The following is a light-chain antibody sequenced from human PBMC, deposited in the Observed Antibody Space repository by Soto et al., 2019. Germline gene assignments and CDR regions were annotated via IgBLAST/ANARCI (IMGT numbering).Light chain of an antibody. J-gene: IGKJ5*01. V-gene: IGKV3-20*01. CDR2: GAS. Sequence: EVVLTQSPCTLSVSPGERSTLSCRASQSVSSSYVAWYQQKRGQAPRLLMYGASSRATGIPDRFSGSGSGTDFTLTISRLEPEDFVLYYCQHFRAFGQGTRLEI. CDR1: QSVSSSY. CDR3: QHFRA.